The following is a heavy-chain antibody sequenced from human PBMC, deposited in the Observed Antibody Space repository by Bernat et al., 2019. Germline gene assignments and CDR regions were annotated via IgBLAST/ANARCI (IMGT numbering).Heavy chain of an antibody. CDR3: ARIGTVRGGPLVFDY. Sequence: VLLVEAGGGLVKPGGSLRLSCAASGFTFSSYAMHWVRQAPGKGLEWVAVISYDGSNKYYADSVKGRFTISRDNSKNTLYLQMNSLRAEDTAVYYCARIGTVRGGPLVFDYWGQGTLVTVSS. CDR2: ISYDGSNK. D-gene: IGHD3-10*01. CDR1: GFTFSSYA. J-gene: IGHJ4*02. V-gene: IGHV3-30-3*01.